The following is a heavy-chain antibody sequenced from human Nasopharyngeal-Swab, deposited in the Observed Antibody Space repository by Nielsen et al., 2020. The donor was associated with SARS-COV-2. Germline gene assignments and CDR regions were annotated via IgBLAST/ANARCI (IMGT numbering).Heavy chain of an antibody. J-gene: IGHJ4*02. CDR2: IWNDGSNK. Sequence: VRQAPGKGLEWVAVIWNDGSNKYYADSVKGRFIISRDNSKNTLYLQMNSLRAEDTAVYYCARDGGYCSGGSCYPMIDYWGQGTLVTVSS. V-gene: IGHV3-33*01. D-gene: IGHD2-15*01. CDR3: ARDGGYCSGGSCYPMIDY.